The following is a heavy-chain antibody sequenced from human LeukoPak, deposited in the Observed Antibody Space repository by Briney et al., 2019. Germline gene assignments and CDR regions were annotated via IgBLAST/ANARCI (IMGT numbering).Heavy chain of an antibody. CDR3: ARVKGIVAARHFDY. D-gene: IGHD6-13*01. Sequence: PGGSLRLSCAASGFTFSSYEMNWVRQAPGKGLEWVSYISSSGSTIYYADSVKGRFTTSRDKAKNSLYLQMNSLRAEATAVYYCARVKGIVAARHFDYWGQGPLVTVSS. J-gene: IGHJ4*02. V-gene: IGHV3-48*03. CDR1: GFTFSSYE. CDR2: ISSSGSTI.